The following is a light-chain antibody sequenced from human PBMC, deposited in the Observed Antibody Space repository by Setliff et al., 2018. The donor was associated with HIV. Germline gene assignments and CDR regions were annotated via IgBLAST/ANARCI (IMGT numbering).Light chain of an antibody. CDR1: SNDVGSYNY. CDR3: ASYSNSISLYV. CDR2: DVS. Sequence: ALTQPASVSGAPGQSITISCTGASNDVGSYNYVSWYQQHPGKAPKLMIYDVSDRPSGVSNRFSGSKSGNTASLTISGLQAEDEADYYCASYSNSISLYVFGTGTKVTVL. V-gene: IGLV2-14*03. J-gene: IGLJ1*01.